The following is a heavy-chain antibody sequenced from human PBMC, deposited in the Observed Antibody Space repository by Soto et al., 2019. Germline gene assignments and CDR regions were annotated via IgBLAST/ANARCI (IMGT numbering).Heavy chain of an antibody. CDR2: ISYDGSNK. Sequence: QVQLVESGGGVVQPGRSLRLSCAASGFTFSSYGMHWVRQAPGKGLEWVAVISYDGSNKHYADSVKGRFTISRDNSKSTLYVQMNSLRAEDTAVYYCARSYCGDDCALDHWGQGTLVTVSS. J-gene: IGHJ4*02. V-gene: IGHV3-30*03. CDR1: GFTFSSYG. CDR3: ARSYCGDDCALDH. D-gene: IGHD2-21*02.